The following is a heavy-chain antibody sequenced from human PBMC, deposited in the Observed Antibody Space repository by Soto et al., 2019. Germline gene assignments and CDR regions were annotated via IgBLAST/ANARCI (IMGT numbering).Heavy chain of an antibody. D-gene: IGHD3-3*01. CDR3: TTLNYDFWSGYYFLDY. CDR1: GFTFSNAW. V-gene: IGHV3-15*01. Sequence: GGSLRLSCAASGFTFSNAWMSWVRQAPGKGLEWVGRIKSKTDGGTTDYAAPVKGRFTISRDDSKNTLYLQMNSLKTEDTAVYYCTTLNYDFWSGYYFLDYWGQGTLVTVSS. CDR2: IKSKTDGGTT. J-gene: IGHJ4*02.